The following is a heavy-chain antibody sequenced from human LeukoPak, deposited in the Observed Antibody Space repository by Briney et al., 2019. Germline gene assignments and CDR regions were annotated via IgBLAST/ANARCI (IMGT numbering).Heavy chain of an antibody. CDR1: GGSISSYY. Sequence: SETLSLTCTVSGGSISSYYWSWIRQPPGKGLEWIGYIYYSGSTNYNPSLKSRVTISVDTSKNQFSLKLSSVTAADTAVYYCARGVFWSGSPKGYYYYGMDVWGQGTTVTVSS. CDR2: IYYSGST. V-gene: IGHV4-59*12. J-gene: IGHJ6*02. D-gene: IGHD3-3*01. CDR3: ARGVFWSGSPKGYYYYGMDV.